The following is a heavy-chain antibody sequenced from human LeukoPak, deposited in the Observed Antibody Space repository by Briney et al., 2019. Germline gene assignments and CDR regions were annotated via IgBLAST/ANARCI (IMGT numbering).Heavy chain of an antibody. Sequence: GGSLRLSCAASGFPFDTYPMNWVRQAPGKGLEWVAFISSSNSFKNYADSVKGRFTISRDNAQNSLYLQMSSLRAEDTGLYYCATMGEQWLLKDIWGQGTMVIVSS. CDR2: ISSSNSFK. CDR3: ATMGEQWLLKDI. V-gene: IGHV3-21*01. J-gene: IGHJ3*02. CDR1: GFPFDTYP. D-gene: IGHD6-19*01.